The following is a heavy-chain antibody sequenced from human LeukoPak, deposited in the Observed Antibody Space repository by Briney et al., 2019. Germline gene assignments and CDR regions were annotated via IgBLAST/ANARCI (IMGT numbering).Heavy chain of an antibody. D-gene: IGHD5-18*01. CDR1: GFTFSSYR. CDR2: IKQDGSEK. V-gene: IGHV3-7*04. Sequence: GGSLRLSCAASGFTFSSYRMRWVRQAPGKGPEWVANIKQDGSEKYYVDSVTGRFTISKDNAKNSLYLQMNSLRAEDTAVYYCAGGVYSYGYDYWGQGTLVTVPS. CDR3: AGGVYSYGYDY. J-gene: IGHJ4*02.